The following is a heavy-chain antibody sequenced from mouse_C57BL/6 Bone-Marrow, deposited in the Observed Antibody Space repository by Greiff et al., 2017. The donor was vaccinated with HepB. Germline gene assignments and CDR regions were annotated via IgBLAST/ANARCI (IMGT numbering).Heavy chain of an antibody. D-gene: IGHD2-2*01. CDR3: ARSDGYGAY. CDR2: IYPGSGNT. J-gene: IGHJ3*01. CDR1: GYTFTDYY. V-gene: IGHV1-76*01. Sequence: QVQLQQSGAELVRPGASVKLSCKASGYTFTDYYINWVKQRPGQGLEWIARIYPGSGNTYYNEKFKGKATLTAEKSSSTAYMQLSSLTSEDSAVYFCARSDGYGAYWGQGTLVTVSA.